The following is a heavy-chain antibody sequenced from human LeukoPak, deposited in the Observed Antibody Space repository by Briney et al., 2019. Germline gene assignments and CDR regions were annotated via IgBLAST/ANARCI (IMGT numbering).Heavy chain of an antibody. V-gene: IGHV4-34*01. CDR3: ARAREYYDYVWGSYRDRARYYFDY. J-gene: IGHJ4*02. Sequence: SETLSLTCAVYGGSFSGYYWSWIRQPPGKGLERIGEINHSGSTNYNPSLKSRVTISVDTSKNQFSLKLSSVTAADTAVYYCARAREYYDYVWGSYRDRARYYFDYWGQGTLVTVSS. CDR2: INHSGST. D-gene: IGHD3-16*02. CDR1: GGSFSGYY.